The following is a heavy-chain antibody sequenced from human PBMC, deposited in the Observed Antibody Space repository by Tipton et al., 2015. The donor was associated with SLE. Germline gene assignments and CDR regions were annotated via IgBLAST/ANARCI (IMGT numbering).Heavy chain of an antibody. D-gene: IGHD6-19*01. CDR1: SESIRSSSYY. Sequence: TLSLTCTVSSESIRSSSYYWGWIRQSPGKGLEWIATIYNSGSAYYNPSLRSRVTASVDTSKNQFSLNLRSVTAADTALYYCARAVAGNSEYFDYWGHGTLVTVSS. V-gene: IGHV4-39*07. CDR3: ARAVAGNSEYFDY. J-gene: IGHJ4*01. CDR2: IYNSGSA.